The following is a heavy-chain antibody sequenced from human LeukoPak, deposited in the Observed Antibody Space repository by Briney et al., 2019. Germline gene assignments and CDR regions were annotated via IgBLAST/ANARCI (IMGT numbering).Heavy chain of an antibody. J-gene: IGHJ4*02. CDR3: ASPYRTYYYGSGSFDY. D-gene: IGHD3-10*01. V-gene: IGHV1-69*01. Sequence: ASVKVSCKASGGTFSSYAISWVRQAPGQGLEWIGGIIPIFGTANYAQKFQGRVTITADESTSTAYMELSSLRSEDTAVYYCASPYRTYYYGSGSFDYWGQGTLVTVSS. CDR2: IIPIFGTA. CDR1: GGTFSSYA.